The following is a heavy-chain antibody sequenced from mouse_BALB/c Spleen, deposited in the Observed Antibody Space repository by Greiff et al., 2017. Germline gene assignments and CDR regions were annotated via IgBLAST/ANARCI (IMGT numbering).Heavy chain of an antibody. D-gene: IGHD2-2*01. J-gene: IGHJ2*01. V-gene: IGHV1-7*01. Sequence: VQLQQSGAELAKPGASVKMSCKASGYTFTSYWMHWVKQRPGQGLEWIGYINPSTGYTEYNQKFKDKATLTADKSSSTAYMQLSSLTSEDSAVYYCARRRIYYGYDGPSFDYWGQGTTLSVSS. CDR2: INPSTGYT. CDR3: ARRRIYYGYDGPSFDY. CDR1: GYTFTSYW.